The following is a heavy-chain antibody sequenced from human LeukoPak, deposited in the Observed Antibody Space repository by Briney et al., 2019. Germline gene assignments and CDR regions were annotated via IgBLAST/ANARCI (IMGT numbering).Heavy chain of an antibody. V-gene: IGHV3-48*03. CDR2: ISSRGGTI. CDR3: VRDRTTNTYDS. D-gene: IGHD1-14*01. CDR1: GFTFNNYE. Sequence: GGSLRLSCAASGFTFNNYEMDWVRQAPGKGREWISYISSRGGTIHYADSVKGRFTISRDNTKNSLYLQMNSLRAEDTALYYCVRDRTTNTYDSWGQGTLVTVSS. J-gene: IGHJ4*02.